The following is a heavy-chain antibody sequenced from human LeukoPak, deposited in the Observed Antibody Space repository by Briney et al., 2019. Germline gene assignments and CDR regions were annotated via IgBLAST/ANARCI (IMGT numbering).Heavy chain of an antibody. D-gene: IGHD2-2*01. CDR3: ATPPALASGMDV. CDR1: GFTFSSYA. J-gene: IGHJ6*02. CDR2: ISYDGSNK. Sequence: GGSLRLSCAASGFTFSSYAMHWVRQAPGKGLEWVAVISYDGSNKYYADSVKGQFTISRDNSKNTLYLQMNSLRAEDTAVYYCATPPALASGMDVWGQGTTVTVSS. V-gene: IGHV3-30-3*01.